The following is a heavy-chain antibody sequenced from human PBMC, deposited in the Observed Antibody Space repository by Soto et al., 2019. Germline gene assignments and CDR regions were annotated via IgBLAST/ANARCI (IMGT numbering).Heavy chain of an antibody. CDR3: ARRSYYDSSGTYDY. V-gene: IGHV4-39*01. CDR2: IYYSGST. D-gene: IGHD3-22*01. CDR1: GGSISSSSYY. Sequence: SETLSLTCTVSGGSISSSSYYWGWIRQPPGKGLEWIGSIYYSGSTYYNPSLKSRVTISVDTSKNQFSLKLSSVTAADTAVYYCARRSYYDSSGTYDYWGQGTLVTVSS. J-gene: IGHJ4*02.